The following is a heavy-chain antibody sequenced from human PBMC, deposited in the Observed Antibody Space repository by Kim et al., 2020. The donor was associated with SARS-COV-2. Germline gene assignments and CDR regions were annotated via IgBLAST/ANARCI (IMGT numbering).Heavy chain of an antibody. D-gene: IGHD3-16*02. V-gene: IGHV3-9*01. CDR3: AKDSSALLPWGSYRD. CDR2: ISWNSGSI. Sequence: GGSLRLSCAASGFTFDDYAMHWVRQAPGKGLEWVSGISWNSGSIGYADSVKGRFTISRDNAKNSLYLQMNSLRAEDTALYYCAKDSSALLPWGSYRDWGQGTLVTVSS. CDR1: GFTFDDYA. J-gene: IGHJ4*02.